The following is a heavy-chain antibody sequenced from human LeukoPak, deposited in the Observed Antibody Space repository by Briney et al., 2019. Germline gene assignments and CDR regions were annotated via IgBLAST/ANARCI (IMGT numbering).Heavy chain of an antibody. Sequence: PSETLSLTCTVSGGSISSYYWSWIRQPPGKGLEWIGYIYYSGSTNYNPSLKSRVTISVDTSKNQFSLKLSSVTAADTAVYYCARALLGIRSYYYYMDVWGKGTTVTVSS. CDR1: GGSISSYY. CDR3: ARALLGIRSYYYYMDV. CDR2: IYYSGST. D-gene: IGHD7-27*01. J-gene: IGHJ6*03. V-gene: IGHV4-59*01.